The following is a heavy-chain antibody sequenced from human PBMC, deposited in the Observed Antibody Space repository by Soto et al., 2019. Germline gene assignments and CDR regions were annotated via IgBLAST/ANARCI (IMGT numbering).Heavy chain of an antibody. CDR2: IYYSGST. J-gene: IGHJ4*02. Sequence: QVQLQESGPGLVKPSETLSLTCTVSGGSISSYYWSWIRQPPGKGLEWIGYIYYSGSTNYNPSLKSRVTISVAPSNNQFSLKLNSMTAADTAVYYCARHNYGSGSTYFDYWGQGTLVTVSS. CDR3: ARHNYGSGSTYFDY. D-gene: IGHD3-10*01. V-gene: IGHV4-59*08. CDR1: GGSISSYY.